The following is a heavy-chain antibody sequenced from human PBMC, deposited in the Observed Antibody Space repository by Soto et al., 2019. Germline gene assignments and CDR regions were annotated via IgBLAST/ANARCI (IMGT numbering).Heavy chain of an antibody. CDR2: FDPEDGET. CDR1: GYTLTELS. CDR3: ATLTIFGVVINRNYYYMDV. Sequence: QVQLVQSGAEVKKPGASVKVSCKVSGYTLTELSMHWVRQAPGKGLEWMGGFDPEDGETIYAQKFQGRVTMTEDTSTDTAYMELSSLRSEDTAVYYCATLTIFGVVINRNYYYMDVWGKGTTVTVSS. V-gene: IGHV1-24*01. J-gene: IGHJ6*03. D-gene: IGHD3-3*01.